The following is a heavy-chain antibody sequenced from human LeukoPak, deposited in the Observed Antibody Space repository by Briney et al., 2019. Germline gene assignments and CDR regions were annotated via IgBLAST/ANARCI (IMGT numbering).Heavy chain of an antibody. J-gene: IGHJ4*02. Sequence: PGGSLRLSCGASGFIHSNSVMSWVSQAPGKGLEWVSGISGSGGSTYYADSVKGRFTISRDNSKNTLYLQMNSLRVEDTAVYYCARTRLLQFYFDYWGQGTLVTVSS. CDR3: ARTRLLQFYFDY. CDR2: ISGSGGST. D-gene: IGHD5-24*01. V-gene: IGHV3-23*01. CDR1: GFIHSNSV.